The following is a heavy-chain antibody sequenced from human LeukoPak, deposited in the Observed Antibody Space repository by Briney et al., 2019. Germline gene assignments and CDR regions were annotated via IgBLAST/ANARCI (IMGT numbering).Heavy chain of an antibody. V-gene: IGHV4-39*07. CDR2: IYYSGST. CDR1: GGSISSSSYY. J-gene: IGHJ2*01. D-gene: IGHD5-24*01. CDR3: ARGSRRWLQLYWYFDL. Sequence: PSETLSLTCTVSGGSISSSSYYWGWIRQPPGKGLEWIGSIYYSGSTYYNPSLKSRVTISVDTSKNQFSLKLSSVTAADTAVYYCARGSRRWLQLYWYFDLWGRGTLVTVSS.